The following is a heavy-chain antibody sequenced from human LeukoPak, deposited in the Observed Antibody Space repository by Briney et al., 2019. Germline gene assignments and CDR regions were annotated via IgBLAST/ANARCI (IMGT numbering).Heavy chain of an antibody. CDR2: ISAYNGNT. CDR1: GYTFTSYG. J-gene: IGHJ6*03. CDR3: ARVVAARTASTYYYYYYMDV. Sequence: ASVKVSCKASGYTFTSYGISWVRQAPGQGLEWMGRISAYNGNTNYAQKLQGRVTMTTDTSTSTAYMELRSLRSDDTAVYYCARVVAARTASTYYYYYYMDVWGKGTTVTVSS. V-gene: IGHV1-18*01. D-gene: IGHD6-6*01.